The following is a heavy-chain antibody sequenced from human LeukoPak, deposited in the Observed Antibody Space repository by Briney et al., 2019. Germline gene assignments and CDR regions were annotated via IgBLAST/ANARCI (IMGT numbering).Heavy chain of an antibody. CDR3: AKDWHDTSGYYYRTALFDY. J-gene: IGHJ4*02. D-gene: IGHD3-22*01. Sequence: GGSLRLSCAASGFTFSNYAMNWVRQAPGKGLGWVSTISGSGGSTYYADSVKGRFTISRDNYKNTLYLQMNSLRAEDTAVYYCAKDWHDTSGYYYRTALFDYWGQGTLVTVSS. CDR1: GFTFSNYA. CDR2: ISGSGGST. V-gene: IGHV3-23*01.